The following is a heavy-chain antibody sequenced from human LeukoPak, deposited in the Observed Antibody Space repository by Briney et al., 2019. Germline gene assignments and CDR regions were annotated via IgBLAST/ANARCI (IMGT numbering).Heavy chain of an antibody. D-gene: IGHD6-19*01. V-gene: IGHV7-4-1*02. CDR1: GYTFSSYA. Sequence: GASVKVSCKASGYTFSSYAMNWVRQAPGQGLEWMGWINTKTGNPTYAQGFTGRFVLSLDTSVSTAYLEISSLKAEDTAVYYCARVPYTSGWRPQPHFDYWGQGTLVTVSS. CDR3: ARVPYTSGWRPQPHFDY. J-gene: IGHJ4*02. CDR2: INTKTGNP.